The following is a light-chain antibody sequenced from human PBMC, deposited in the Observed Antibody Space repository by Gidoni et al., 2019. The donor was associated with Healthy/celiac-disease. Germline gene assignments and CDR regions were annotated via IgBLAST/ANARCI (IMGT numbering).Light chain of an antibody. J-gene: IGKJ2*01. Sequence: DIQMTQSTSSLSASVGDRVTITCRASQRISSYLNWYQQQPGKAPKLLTYAASSLQRGVPSSFGVSGSRTAFTLTISRLQPEDFATYYCQQSYSTPITFGQGTKLEIK. V-gene: IGKV1-39*01. CDR2: AAS. CDR3: QQSYSTPIT. CDR1: QRISSY.